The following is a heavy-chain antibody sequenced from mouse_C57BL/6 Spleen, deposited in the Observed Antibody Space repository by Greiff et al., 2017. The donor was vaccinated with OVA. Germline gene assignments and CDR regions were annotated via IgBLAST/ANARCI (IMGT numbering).Heavy chain of an antibody. V-gene: IGHV14-2*01. CDR3: ASPSITTVPWFAD. J-gene: IGHJ3*01. D-gene: IGHD1-1*01. Sequence: VQLQQSGAELVKPGASVKLSCTASGFNIKDYYMPWVKQRTEQGLEWIGRIDPDDGETNYAPKFQGKATLTADTSSNTAYLQLSSLTSEATAVYYCASPSITTVPWFADWGQGTLVTVSA. CDR2: IDPDDGET. CDR1: GFNIKDYY.